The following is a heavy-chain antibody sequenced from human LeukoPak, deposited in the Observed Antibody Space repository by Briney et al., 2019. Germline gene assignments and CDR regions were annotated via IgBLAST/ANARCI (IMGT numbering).Heavy chain of an antibody. D-gene: IGHD3-16*02. Sequence: GGSLRLSCAASGFTVSSNYMSWVRQAPGKGLEWVSVIYSGGSTYYADSVKGRFTISRDNSKNTLYLQMNSLRAEDTAVYYCAREIYQPPSYYYYYMDVWGKGTTVTVSS. CDR2: IYSGGST. J-gene: IGHJ6*03. V-gene: IGHV3-66*02. CDR1: GFTVSSNY. CDR3: AREIYQPPSYYYYYMDV.